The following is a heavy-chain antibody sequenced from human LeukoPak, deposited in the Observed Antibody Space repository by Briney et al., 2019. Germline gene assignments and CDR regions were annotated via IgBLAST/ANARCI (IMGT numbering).Heavy chain of an antibody. CDR1: GFTFSSYW. V-gene: IGHV3-23*01. J-gene: IGHJ4*02. CDR3: AKDRRGRGITFGGVIVHEFDY. CDR2: ISGSGGST. Sequence: GGSLRLSCAASGFTFSSYWMSWVRQAPGKGLEWVSAISGSGGSTYYADSVKGRFTISRDNSKNTLYLQMNSLRAGDTAVYYCAKDRRGRGITFGGVIVHEFDYWGQGTLVTVSS. D-gene: IGHD3-16*02.